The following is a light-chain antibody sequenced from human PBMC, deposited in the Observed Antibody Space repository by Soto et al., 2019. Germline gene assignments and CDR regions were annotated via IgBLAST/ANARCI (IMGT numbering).Light chain of an antibody. Sequence: QSVLTQPPSASGTPGQMVTISCSGSSSNIGSSTVNWYQQLPGTAPKLLIYSNYHRPSGVPDRFSGSKSGTSASLAISGLQSEDEADYYCAAWDDSVNGPVFGGGTKLTVL. CDR1: SSNIGSST. CDR3: AAWDDSVNGPV. J-gene: IGLJ2*01. CDR2: SNY. V-gene: IGLV1-44*01.